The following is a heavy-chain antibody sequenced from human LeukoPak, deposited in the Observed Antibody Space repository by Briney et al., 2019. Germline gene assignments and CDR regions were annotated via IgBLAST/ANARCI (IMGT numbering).Heavy chain of an antibody. CDR3: ARVGAAAAGTHLDY. D-gene: IGHD6-13*01. J-gene: IGHJ4*02. Sequence: SVTVSCKASGGTFSSYAISWVRQAPGQGLEWMGGIIPILGTANYAQKFQGRVTITADESTSTAYMELSSLRSEDTAVYYCARVGAAAAGTHLDYWGQGTLVTVSS. CDR2: IIPILGTA. CDR1: GGTFSSYA. V-gene: IGHV1-69*13.